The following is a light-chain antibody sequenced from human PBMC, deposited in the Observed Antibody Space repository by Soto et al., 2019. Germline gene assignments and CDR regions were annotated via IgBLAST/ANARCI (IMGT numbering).Light chain of an antibody. CDR1: QSVSSY. V-gene: IGKV3-11*01. CDR2: DAS. CDR3: QQYGSSGT. J-gene: IGKJ1*01. Sequence: EIVLTQSPATLSLSPGERATLPCRASQSVSSYLAWYQQKPGQAPRLLIYDASNRATGIPARFSGSGSGTDFTLTISSLEPEDFAVYYCQQYGSSGTFGQGTKVDI.